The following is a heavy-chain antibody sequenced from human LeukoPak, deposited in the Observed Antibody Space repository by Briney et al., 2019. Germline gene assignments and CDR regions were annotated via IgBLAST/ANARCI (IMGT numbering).Heavy chain of an antibody. D-gene: IGHD2/OR15-2a*01. Sequence: GGSLRLSCAASGFTFSSYNMNWVRQAPGKGLEWVSYISSTSRTLYYADSVKGRFTISRDNAKNSLYLQMNSLRAEDTAVYYCARDLPYLQWGQGTLVTVSS. CDR3: ARDLPYLQ. CDR1: GFTFSSYN. CDR2: ISSTSRTL. V-gene: IGHV3-48*04. J-gene: IGHJ4*02.